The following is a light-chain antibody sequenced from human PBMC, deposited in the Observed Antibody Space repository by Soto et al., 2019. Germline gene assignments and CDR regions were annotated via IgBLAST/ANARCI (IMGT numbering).Light chain of an antibody. J-gene: IGKJ5*01. CDR2: GAS. Sequence: EIVLTQSPGTLSLSPGERATLSCRASLSVSSNYLAWYQQKPGQAPRLLIYGASGRATGIPDRFSGSGSGTDFTLTISRLEPEDFAVYYCQQYGSSPPVTFGQGTRLEIK. CDR1: LSVSSNY. CDR3: QQYGSSPPVT. V-gene: IGKV3-20*01.